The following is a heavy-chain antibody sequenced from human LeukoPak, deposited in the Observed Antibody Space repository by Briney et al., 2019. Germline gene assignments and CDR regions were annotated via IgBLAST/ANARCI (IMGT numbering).Heavy chain of an antibody. CDR2: ISSNGGST. Sequence: PGGSLRLSCSASGFTFGYYAMHWVRQAPGKGLEYISAISSNGGSTYYADSVKGRFTISRDNSRNTLYLQMSSLRAEDTAVYYCARVTEAPYYFDYWGQGTLVTVSS. CDR1: GFTFGYYA. J-gene: IGHJ4*02. V-gene: IGHV3-64D*09. CDR3: ARVTEAPYYFDY.